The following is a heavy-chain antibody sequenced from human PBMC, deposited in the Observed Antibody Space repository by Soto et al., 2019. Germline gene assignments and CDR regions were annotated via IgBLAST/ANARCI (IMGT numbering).Heavy chain of an antibody. Sequence: QVQLQESGPGLVKPSQTLSLTCTVSGGSISSGDYYWSWIRQPPGKGLEWIGYIYDRGSTYYSASLKSRVTILVDTSKNQVSLKLSSVTAADTAVYYCAGTERWLQYLFDYWGQGTLVTVSS. CDR2: IYDRGST. CDR1: GGSISSGDYY. J-gene: IGHJ4*02. V-gene: IGHV4-30-4*01. D-gene: IGHD5-12*01. CDR3: AGTERWLQYLFDY.